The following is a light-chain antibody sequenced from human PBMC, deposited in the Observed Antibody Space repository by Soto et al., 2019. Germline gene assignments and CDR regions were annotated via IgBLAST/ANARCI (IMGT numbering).Light chain of an antibody. Sequence: EIVLTQSPGTLSLSLGERGTLSCRASQSVSSSYLAWYQQKPGQAPRLLIYGASSRATGIPDRFSGSGSGTDFTLTISRLEREDFAVYYCQHYGRSRYTFGQGTKLEIK. CDR2: GAS. J-gene: IGKJ2*01. CDR3: QHYGRSRYT. V-gene: IGKV3-20*01. CDR1: QSVSSSY.